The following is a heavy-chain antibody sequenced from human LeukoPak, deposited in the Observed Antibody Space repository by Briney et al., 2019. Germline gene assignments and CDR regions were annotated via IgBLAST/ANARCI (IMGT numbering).Heavy chain of an antibody. V-gene: IGHV3-7*04. CDR2: IKQDGSEK. Sequence: PGGSLRLSCAASGFTFSSYWMSWVRQAPGKGLEWVANIKQDGSEKYYVDSVKGRFTISRDNAKNSLYLQMSSLRAEDTAVYYCARGGYGGDYYYYYMDVWGKGTTVTVSS. D-gene: IGHD5-18*01. J-gene: IGHJ6*03. CDR3: ARGGYGGDYYYYYMDV. CDR1: GFTFSSYW.